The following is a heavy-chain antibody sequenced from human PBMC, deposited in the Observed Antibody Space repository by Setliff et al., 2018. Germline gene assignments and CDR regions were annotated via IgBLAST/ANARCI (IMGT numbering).Heavy chain of an antibody. V-gene: IGHV4-4*07. CDR3: ARARPATIAGVVPGVADFGIDV. D-gene: IGHD2-2*01. CDR2: IYTSGST. CDR1: SGSMRNYY. Sequence: PSETLSLTCSVSSGSMRNYYWIWIRQPAGEGLEWIGRIYTSGSTNYNPSLKRRVTISLEMSKNQFSLTLSPVTAADTAVYYCARARPATIAGVVPGVADFGIDVWGQGTTVTVSS. J-gene: IGHJ6*02.